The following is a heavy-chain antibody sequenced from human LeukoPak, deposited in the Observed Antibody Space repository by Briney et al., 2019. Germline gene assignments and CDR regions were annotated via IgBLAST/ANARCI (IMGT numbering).Heavy chain of an antibody. J-gene: IGHJ6*02. CDR3: ATPNVILRYFDWQYGMDV. CDR2: IIPILGIA. V-gene: IGHV1-69*04. CDR1: GGTFSSYA. D-gene: IGHD3-9*01. Sequence: GASVKVSCKASGGTFSSYAISWVRQAPGQGLEWMGRIIPILGIANYAQKFQGRVTITADNSTSTAYMELSSLRSEDTAVYYCATPNVILRYFDWQYGMDVWGQGTTVTVS.